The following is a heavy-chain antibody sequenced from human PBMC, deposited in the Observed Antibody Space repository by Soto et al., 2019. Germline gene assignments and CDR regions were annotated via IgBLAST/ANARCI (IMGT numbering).Heavy chain of an antibody. CDR2: IIPILGIA. J-gene: IGHJ4*02. Sequence: GASVKVSCKASGGTFSSYTISWVRHAPGQGLEWMGRIIPILGIANYAQKFQGRVTITADKSTSTAYMELSSLRSEDTAVYYCARSPRGTMVRGVTHFDYWGQGTLVTVSS. CDR1: GGTFSSYT. D-gene: IGHD3-10*01. V-gene: IGHV1-69*02. CDR3: ARSPRGTMVRGVTHFDY.